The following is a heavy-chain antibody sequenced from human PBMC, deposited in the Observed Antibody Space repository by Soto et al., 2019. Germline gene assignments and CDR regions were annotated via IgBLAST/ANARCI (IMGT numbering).Heavy chain of an antibody. CDR2: TYYRSKWFD. D-gene: IGHD4-4*01. CDR1: GDSVSTNSAT. V-gene: IGHV6-1*01. CDR3: ARDPLQRHYYYYGMDV. Sequence: PSQTLSLTCDISGDSVSTNSATWNWIRQSPSRGLEWLGRTYYRSKWFDDYAVSVKSRITISPDTSKNQFSLQLNSVTPEDTAVYYCARDPLQRHYYYYGMDVWGQGTTVTVSS. J-gene: IGHJ6*02.